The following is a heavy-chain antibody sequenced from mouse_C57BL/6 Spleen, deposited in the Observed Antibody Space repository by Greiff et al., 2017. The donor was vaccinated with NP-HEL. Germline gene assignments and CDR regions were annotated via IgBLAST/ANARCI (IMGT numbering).Heavy chain of an antibody. D-gene: IGHD2-4*01. J-gene: IGHJ4*01. Sequence: QVQLQQSGPELVKPGASVKISCKASGYAFSSSWMNWVKQRPGKGLEWIGRIYPGDGDTNYNGKFKGKATLTADKSSSTAYMQLSSLTSEDSAVYFCARGPDYDGAMDYWGQGTSVTVSS. V-gene: IGHV1-82*01. CDR1: GYAFSSSW. CDR3: ARGPDYDGAMDY. CDR2: IYPGDGDT.